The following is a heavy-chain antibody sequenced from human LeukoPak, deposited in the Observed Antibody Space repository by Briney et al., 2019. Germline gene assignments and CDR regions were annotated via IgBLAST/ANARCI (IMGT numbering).Heavy chain of an antibody. Sequence: SVNVSCKSSGGTFSSYSISCVRQAPGQGLEWMGRIIPIFDIRNYAQKFEGRDTIAADKSTSTAYMALSSLRSEDTAVSSCARDFKESKWNDAHWFDPWGQGTLVTVSS. CDR3: ARDFKESKWNDAHWFDP. V-gene: IGHV1-69*04. D-gene: IGHD1-20*01. CDR2: IIPIFDIR. CDR1: GGTFSSYS. J-gene: IGHJ5*02.